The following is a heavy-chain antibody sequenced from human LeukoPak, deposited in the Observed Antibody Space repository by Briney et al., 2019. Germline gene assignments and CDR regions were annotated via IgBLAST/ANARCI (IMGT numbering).Heavy chain of an antibody. CDR3: ARGPYYYYGMDV. Sequence: PSETLSLTCAVSGGSISSGGYSWSWIRQPPGKGLEWIGYIYHSGSTYYNPSLKSRVTISVDRPKNQFSLKLSSVTAADTAVYYRARGPYYYYGMDVWGQGTTVTVSS. J-gene: IGHJ6*02. V-gene: IGHV4-30-2*01. CDR2: IYHSGST. CDR1: GGSISSGGYS.